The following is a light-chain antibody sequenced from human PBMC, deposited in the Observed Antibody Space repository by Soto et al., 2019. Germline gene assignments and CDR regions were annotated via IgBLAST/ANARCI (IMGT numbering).Light chain of an antibody. CDR2: DAS. CDR1: PSISDR. CDR3: QHYSTVWA. V-gene: IGKV1-5*01. Sequence: DIQMTQSPSTLSASVGDRVTITCRASPSISDRLAWYQRNPGKAPNPLIFDASSLESGVPSRFSGSGSGTEFTLTISSLQPDDFATYYCQHYSTVWAFGQGTKVEI. J-gene: IGKJ1*01.